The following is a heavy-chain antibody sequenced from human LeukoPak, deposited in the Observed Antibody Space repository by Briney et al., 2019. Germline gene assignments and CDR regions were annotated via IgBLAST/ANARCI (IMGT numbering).Heavy chain of an antibody. CDR1: GFTFNSYW. Sequence: GGSLRLSCAASGFTFNSYWMTWVRQAPGKGLEWVASINQDGSQKYYVESLKGRFTISRDNAKNSHYLQMNSLRAEDTAVYYCARKGWYSDLWGRGTLVSVPS. CDR2: INQDGSQK. CDR3: ARKGWYSDL. J-gene: IGHJ2*01. V-gene: IGHV3-7*01.